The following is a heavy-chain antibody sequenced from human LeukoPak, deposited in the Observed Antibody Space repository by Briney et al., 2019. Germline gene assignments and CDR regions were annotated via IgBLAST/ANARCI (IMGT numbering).Heavy chain of an antibody. CDR1: GFTVSSNY. CDR2: IYGGGRT. V-gene: IGHV3-66*02. Sequence: GGSLTLSCTASGFTVSSNYMSWVRHAPAKGKEWVSVIYGGGRTYYADSVKGRFTISREKSKNTRYLQMNSLRAEDTAVYYCARGGYSSSGYPFDYWGQGTLVTVSS. D-gene: IGHD6-13*01. J-gene: IGHJ4*02. CDR3: ARGGYSSSGYPFDY.